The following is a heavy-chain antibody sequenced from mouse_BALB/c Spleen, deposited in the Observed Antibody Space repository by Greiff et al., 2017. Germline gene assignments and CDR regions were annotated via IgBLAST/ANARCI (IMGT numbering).Heavy chain of an antibody. CDR1: GYTFTDYA. V-gene: IGHV1S137*01. J-gene: IGHJ4*01. D-gene: IGHD1-1*02. CDR3: ARELSKGAMDY. CDR2: ISTYYGDA. Sequence: VQLQQSGAELVRPGVSVKISCKGSGYTFTDYAMHWVKQSHAKSLEWIGVISTYYGDASYNQKFKGKATMTVDKSSSTAYMELARLTSEDSAIYYCARELSKGAMDYWGQGTSVTVSS.